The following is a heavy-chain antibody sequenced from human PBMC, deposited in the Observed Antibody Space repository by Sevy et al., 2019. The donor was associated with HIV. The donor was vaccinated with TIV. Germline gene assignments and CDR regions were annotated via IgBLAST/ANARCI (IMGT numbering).Heavy chain of an antibody. J-gene: IGHJ4*02. Sequence: SETLSLTCSVSGGSISSETYDWNWIRQPAGKGLEWIGRIYASGSTNYNPSLKSRVTISVDTSKTHFSLELNSVTAADTAVYSCARGAPPVDWLQFSRAFDYWGQGSLVTVSS. CDR1: GGSISSETYD. CDR2: IYASGST. CDR3: ARGAPPVDWLQFSRAFDY. V-gene: IGHV4-61*02. D-gene: IGHD5-12*01.